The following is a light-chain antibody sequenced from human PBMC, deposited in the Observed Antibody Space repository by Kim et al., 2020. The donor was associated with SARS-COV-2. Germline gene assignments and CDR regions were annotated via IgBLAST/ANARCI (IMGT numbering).Light chain of an antibody. CDR3: QQSYSSPRT. V-gene: IGKV1-39*01. CDR1: QTISYL. Sequence: DIQMTQSPSSLSASVGDSVTITCRASQTISYLLNWYHQKPGKAPKLLIHSASRLQNGVPSRFSGSGYGTDFTLTISSLQPEDFGTYHCQQSYSSPRTFGQGTKVDIK. CDR2: SAS. J-gene: IGKJ1*01.